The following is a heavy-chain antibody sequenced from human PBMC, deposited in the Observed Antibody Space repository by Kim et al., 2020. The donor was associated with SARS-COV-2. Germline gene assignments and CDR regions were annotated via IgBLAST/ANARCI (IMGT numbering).Heavy chain of an antibody. V-gene: IGHV3-43*01. CDR2: ISWDGGST. CDR3: AKGPEALWELPPSDWYFDL. J-gene: IGHJ2*01. D-gene: IGHD1-26*01. Sequence: GGSLRLSCAASGFTFDDYTMHWVRQAPGKGLEWVSLISWDGGSTYYADSVKGRFTISRDNSKNSLYLQMNSLRTEDTALYYCAKGPEALWELPPSDWYFDLWGRGTLVTVSS. CDR1: GFTFDDYT.